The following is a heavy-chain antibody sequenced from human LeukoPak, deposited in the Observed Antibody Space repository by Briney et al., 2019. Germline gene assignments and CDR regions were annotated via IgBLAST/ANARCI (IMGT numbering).Heavy chain of an antibody. CDR3: ARGFTVVRGIIFVEIDY. Sequence: GASVKVSCKASGYTFPSYGISWVRQAPGQGLEWMGWISAYNGNTNYAQKLQGRVTMTTDTSTSTAYMELRSLRSDDTAVYYCARGFTVVRGIIFVEIDYWGQGTLVTVSS. D-gene: IGHD3-10*01. CDR2: ISAYNGNT. J-gene: IGHJ4*02. V-gene: IGHV1-18*01. CDR1: GYTFPSYG.